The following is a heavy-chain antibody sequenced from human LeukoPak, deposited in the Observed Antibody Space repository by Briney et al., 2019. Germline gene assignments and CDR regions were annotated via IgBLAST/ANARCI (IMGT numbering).Heavy chain of an antibody. CDR1: GFTFSSYA. Sequence: GGSLRLSCAASGFTFSSYAMSWVREAPGKGLEWVSPISGSGGSTYYADSVKGRFTISRDNSKNTLYLQMNSLRAEDTAVYYCAKNQGPIAARPGDYWGQGTLVTVSS. V-gene: IGHV3-23*01. CDR2: ISGSGGST. CDR3: AKNQGPIAARPGDY. J-gene: IGHJ4*01. D-gene: IGHD6-6*01.